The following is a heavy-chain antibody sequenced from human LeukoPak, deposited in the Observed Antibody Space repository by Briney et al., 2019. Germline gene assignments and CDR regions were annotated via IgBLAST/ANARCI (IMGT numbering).Heavy chain of an antibody. CDR2: INHSGST. D-gene: IGHD3-10*01. J-gene: IGHJ4*02. Sequence: SETLSLTCAVYGGSFSGYYWTWIRQPPGKGLEWIGEINHSGSTTYNPSLKRRVTISVDTSKNQFSLQLNSVTPEDTAVYYCATVYITMVRGVPFDYWGQGTLVTVSS. V-gene: IGHV4-34*01. CDR1: GGSFSGYY. CDR3: ATVYITMVRGVPFDY.